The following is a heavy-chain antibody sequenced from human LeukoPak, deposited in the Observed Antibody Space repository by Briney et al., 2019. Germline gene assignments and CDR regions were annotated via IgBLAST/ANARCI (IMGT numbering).Heavy chain of an antibody. CDR3: ARDWNGSGTAFDH. D-gene: IGHD1-1*01. CDR2: IGTAGDT. CDR1: GFTFSSYD. V-gene: IGHV3-13*04. J-gene: IGHJ4*02. Sequence: PGGSLRLSCAASGFTFSSYDMHWVRQATGKGLEWVSAIGTAGDTYYPGSVKGRFTISRDNAKNSLSLQMSGLRAEDTAVYYCARDWNGSGTAFDHWGQGTLVTVSS.